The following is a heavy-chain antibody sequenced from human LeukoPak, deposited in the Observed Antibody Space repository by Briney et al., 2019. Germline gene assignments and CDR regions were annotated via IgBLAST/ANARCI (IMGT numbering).Heavy chain of an antibody. D-gene: IGHD4-17*01. V-gene: IGHV4-59*12. CDR2: IYYSGST. CDR1: GGSISSYY. Sequence: PSETLSLTCTVSGGSISSYYWSWIRQPPGKGLEWIGYIYYSGSTNYNPSLKSRVTISVDTSKNQFSLKLSSVTAADTAVYYCAREQGDYGDYPDYWGQGTLVTVSS. CDR3: AREQGDYGDYPDY. J-gene: IGHJ4*02.